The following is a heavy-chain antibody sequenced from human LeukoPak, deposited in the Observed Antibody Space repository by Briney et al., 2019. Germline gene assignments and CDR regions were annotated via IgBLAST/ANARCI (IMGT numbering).Heavy chain of an antibody. D-gene: IGHD5-12*01. Sequence: ASVKVSCKASGYTFTGYYMHWVRQAPGQGLEWMGWINPNSGGTNYAQKFQGRVTMTRDTSISTVYMELSRLRSDDTAVYYCARSEATHDAFDIWGQGTMVTVSS. J-gene: IGHJ3*02. V-gene: IGHV1-2*02. CDR2: INPNSGGT. CDR1: GYTFTGYY. CDR3: ARSEATHDAFDI.